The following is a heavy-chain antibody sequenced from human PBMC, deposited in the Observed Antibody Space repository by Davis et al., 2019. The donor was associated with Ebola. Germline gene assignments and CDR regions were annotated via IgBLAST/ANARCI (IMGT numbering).Heavy chain of an antibody. D-gene: IGHD3-22*01. J-gene: IGHJ6*02. V-gene: IGHV3-30*03. Sequence: PGGSLRLSCAASGFSFSSYAMHWVRQAPGKGLDCVASISHDASNEYITDSVQGRFTISRDNAKNSLYLQMNSLRAEDTAVYYCAALIVVVINPSDPGMDVWGQGTTVTVSS. CDR3: AALIVVVINPSDPGMDV. CDR2: ISHDASNE. CDR1: GFSFSSYA.